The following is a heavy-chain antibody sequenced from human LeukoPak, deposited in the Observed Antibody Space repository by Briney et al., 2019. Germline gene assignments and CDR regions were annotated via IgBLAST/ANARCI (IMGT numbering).Heavy chain of an antibody. CDR1: GDNVSRKSAA. J-gene: IGHJ4*02. D-gene: IGHD6-19*01. CDR3: ARDAGSGWSSFDY. V-gene: IGHV6-1*01. Sequence: QTLSLTCAICGDNVSRKSAAWNWNRQSRARGHGWQGRTYYRSKSYNDYAVSMKSRITINPDTSKDQFSLQLNSVTPEDTAVYYCARDAGSGWSSFDYWGQGTLVTVSS. CDR2: TYYRSKSYN.